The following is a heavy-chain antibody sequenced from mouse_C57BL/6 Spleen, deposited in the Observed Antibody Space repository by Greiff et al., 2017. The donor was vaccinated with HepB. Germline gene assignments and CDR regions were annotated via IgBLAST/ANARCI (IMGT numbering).Heavy chain of an antibody. Sequence: EVKLQESGGGLVQPGGSMKLSCVASGFTFSNYWMNWVRQSPEKGLEWVAQIRLKSDNYATHYAESVKGRFTISRDNSKSSVYLQMNNLEAEDTGIYYCTKDGYYDYYAMDYWGQGTSVTVSS. CDR1: GFTFSNYW. CDR3: TKDGYYDYYAMDY. D-gene: IGHD2-3*01. CDR2: IRLKSDNYAT. V-gene: IGHV6-3*01. J-gene: IGHJ4*01.